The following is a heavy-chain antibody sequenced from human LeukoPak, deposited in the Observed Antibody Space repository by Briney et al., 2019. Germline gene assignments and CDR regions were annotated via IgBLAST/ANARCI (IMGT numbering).Heavy chain of an antibody. CDR3: ARHKVYYGSGSYLDY. D-gene: IGHD3-10*01. CDR1: GGSISSSSYY. CDR2: IYYSGST. J-gene: IGHJ4*02. V-gene: IGHV4-39*01. Sequence: SETLSLTCTVSGGSISSSSYYWGWIRQPPGKGLEWIGSIYYSGSTYYNPSLKSRVTISVDTSKNQFSLKLSSVTAADTAVYYWARHKVYYGSGSYLDYWGQGTLVTVSS.